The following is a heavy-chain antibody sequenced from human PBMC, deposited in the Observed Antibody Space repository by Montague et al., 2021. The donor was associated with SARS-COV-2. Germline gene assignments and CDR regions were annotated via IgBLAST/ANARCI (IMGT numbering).Heavy chain of an antibody. CDR3: ASCAPLGFESPAAFDL. CDR2: SSHKGIT. CDR1: GSSVRSDYY. V-gene: IGHV4-38-2*02. J-gene: IGHJ3*01. Sequence: SETLSLTCTVSGSSVRSDYYCSCIRQRPGKGLEWIGSSSHKGITDYNPSLRSRVTPSADTTKNHNSLKLTSVAAADTAVYYCASCAPLGFESPAAFDLWGRGTMVTVSS. D-gene: IGHD3-9*01.